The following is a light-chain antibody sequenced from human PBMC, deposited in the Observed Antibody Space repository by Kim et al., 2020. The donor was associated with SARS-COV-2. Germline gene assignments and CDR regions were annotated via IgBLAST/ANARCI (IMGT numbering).Light chain of an antibody. CDR1: QDIRND. CDR2: GAS. CDR3: LQHNTYPIT. Sequence: ASRGDRVTNTCRARQDIRNDLGWYQQNPGRAPKRLIYGASSLQSGVPSRFSGSGSGTEFTLTINSLQPEDCATYFCLQHNTYPITFGQGTRLEIK. V-gene: IGKV1-17*01. J-gene: IGKJ5*01.